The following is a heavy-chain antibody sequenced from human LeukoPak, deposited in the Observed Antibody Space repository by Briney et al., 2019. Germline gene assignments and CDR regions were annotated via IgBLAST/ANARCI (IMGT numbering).Heavy chain of an antibody. CDR2: ISYDGSNK. CDR1: GFTFSSYG. Sequence: HPGGSLRLLCAASGFTFSSYGMHWVRQAPGKGLEWVAVISYDGSNKYYADSVKGRFTISRDNSKNTLYLQMNSLRAEDTAVYYCAKDLRELADYYYYGMDVWGKGTTVTVSS. V-gene: IGHV3-30*18. J-gene: IGHJ6*04. D-gene: IGHD3-16*01. CDR3: AKDLRELADYYYYGMDV.